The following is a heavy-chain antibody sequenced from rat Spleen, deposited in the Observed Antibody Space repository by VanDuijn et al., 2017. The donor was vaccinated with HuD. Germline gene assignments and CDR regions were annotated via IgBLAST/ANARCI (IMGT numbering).Heavy chain of an antibody. D-gene: IGHD1-11*01. Sequence: EVRLVESGGGLVQPGRSLKLSCAASGFTFSNYGMAWVRQAPTKGLEWVATINYDGRSTFYRDSVRARFTVSRDNAKSTLYLQMDSLRSEDTATYYCARHRNYGGIPFDYWGQGVMVTVSS. CDR3: ARHRNYGGIPFDY. CDR2: INYDGRST. V-gene: IGHV5-29*01. J-gene: IGHJ2*01. CDR1: GFTFSNYG.